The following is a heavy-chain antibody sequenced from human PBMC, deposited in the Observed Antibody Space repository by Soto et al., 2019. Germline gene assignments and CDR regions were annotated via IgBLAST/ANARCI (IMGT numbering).Heavy chain of an antibody. Sequence: SVKVSCKASGFTFTSSAVQWVRQARGQRLEWIGWIVVGSGNTNYAQKFQERVTITRDMSTSTAYMELSSLRSEDTAVYYCAAGRDMYYYDSSGYYWNYWGQGTLVTVS. CDR1: GFTFTSSA. J-gene: IGHJ4*02. CDR2: IVVGSGNT. CDR3: AAGRDMYYYDSSGYYWNY. V-gene: IGHV1-58*01. D-gene: IGHD3-22*01.